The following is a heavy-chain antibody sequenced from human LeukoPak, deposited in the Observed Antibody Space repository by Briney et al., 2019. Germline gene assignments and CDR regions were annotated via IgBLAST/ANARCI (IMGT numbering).Heavy chain of an antibody. CDR1: GFTFSSYW. J-gene: IGHJ3*02. Sequence: GGSLRLSCAASGFTFSSYWMSWVRQAPGKGLEWVSAISGSGGSTYYADSVKGRFTISRDNSKNTLYLQMNSLRAEDTAVYYCAKGQSITIFGVVGDAFDIWGKGTTVTVSS. CDR3: AKGQSITIFGVVGDAFDI. D-gene: IGHD3-3*01. V-gene: IGHV3-23*01. CDR2: ISGSGGST.